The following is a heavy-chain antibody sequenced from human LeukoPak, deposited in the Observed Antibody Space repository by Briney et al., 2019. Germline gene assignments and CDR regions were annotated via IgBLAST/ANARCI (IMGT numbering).Heavy chain of an antibody. CDR3: AREQHRGEYYYYYMDV. J-gene: IGHJ6*03. CDR1: GFTFSSYA. V-gene: IGHV3-30-3*01. CDR2: ISYDGSNK. Sequence: GRSLRLSCAASGFTFSSYAMHWVRQAPGKGLEWVAVISYDGSNKYYADSVKGRFTISRDNSKNTLYLQMNSLRAEDTAVYYCAREQHRGEYYYYYMDVWGEGTTVTVSS. D-gene: IGHD3-10*01.